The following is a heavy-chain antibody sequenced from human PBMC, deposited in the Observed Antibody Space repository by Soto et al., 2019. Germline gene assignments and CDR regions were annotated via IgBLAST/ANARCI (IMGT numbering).Heavy chain of an antibody. CDR2: IYYSGST. D-gene: IGHD3-10*01. Sequence: SETLSLTCTVSGGSISSYYWSWIRQPPGKVLEWIGYIYYSGSTNYNPSLKCRVTISVDTSKNQFSLKLSSVTAADTAVYYCARRYGSFFDIWGQGTMVTVSS. CDR3: ARRYGSFFDI. CDR1: GGSISSYY. J-gene: IGHJ3*02. V-gene: IGHV4-59*08.